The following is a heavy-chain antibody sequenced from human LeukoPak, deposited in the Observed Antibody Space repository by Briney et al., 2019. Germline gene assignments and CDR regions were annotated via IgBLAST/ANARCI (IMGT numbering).Heavy chain of an antibody. CDR2: IRSKAYGGTT. D-gene: IGHD6-25*01. J-gene: IGHJ4*02. CDR1: GFTFGDYA. CDR3: IRELWNSGYENYFGY. Sequence: GRSLRLSCTVSGFTFGDYAMKWVRQAPGKGLEWVGCIRSKAYGGTTEYAASVKGRFIISRDDSKSIAYLQMNSLKTEDTAVYYCIRELWNSGYENYFGYWGQETLVTVSS. V-gene: IGHV3-49*04.